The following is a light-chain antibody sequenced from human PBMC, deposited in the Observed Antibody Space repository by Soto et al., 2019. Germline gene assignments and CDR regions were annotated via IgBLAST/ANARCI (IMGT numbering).Light chain of an antibody. Sequence: DILMTQSPSTLSASVEDRVTITCRASQSINSWLAWYQQKPGKAPKLLIYDASSLESGVPSRFSGSESGTEFTLTISGLQPDDFATYFCQYYNSYSPFGPGTKVEI. CDR1: QSINSW. CDR2: DAS. J-gene: IGKJ1*01. V-gene: IGKV1-5*01. CDR3: QYYNSYSP.